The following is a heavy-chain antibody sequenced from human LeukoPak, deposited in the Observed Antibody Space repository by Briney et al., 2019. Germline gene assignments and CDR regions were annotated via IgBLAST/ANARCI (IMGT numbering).Heavy chain of an antibody. CDR2: ISWNSGSI. Sequence: GGSLRLSCAASGFTFDDYAMHWVRQAPGKGLEWVSSISWNSGSIAYADSVKGRFTISRDNAKDSLYLQMNSLRAEDTAFYHCAKVVGDDDYYDSSAYLYYFDYWGQGTLVTVSS. CDR1: GFTFDDYA. CDR3: AKVVGDDDYYDSSAYLYYFDY. V-gene: IGHV3-9*01. D-gene: IGHD3-22*01. J-gene: IGHJ4*02.